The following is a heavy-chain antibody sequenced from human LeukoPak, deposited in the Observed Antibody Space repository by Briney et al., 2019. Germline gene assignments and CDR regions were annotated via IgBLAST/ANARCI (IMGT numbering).Heavy chain of an antibody. D-gene: IGHD1-26*01. CDR3: AREYSGMRTRFDP. CDR2: IYYSGST. V-gene: IGHV4-59*01. Sequence: SETLSLTCTVSGGSISSYYWSWIRQPPGKGLEWIGYIYYSGSTNYNPSLKSRVTISVDTSKNQFSLKLSSVTAADTAVYYCAREYSGMRTRFDPWGQGTLVTVSS. J-gene: IGHJ5*02. CDR1: GGSISSYY.